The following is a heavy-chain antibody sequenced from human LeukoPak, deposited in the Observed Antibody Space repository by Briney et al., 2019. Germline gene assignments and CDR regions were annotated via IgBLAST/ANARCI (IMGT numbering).Heavy chain of an antibody. CDR3: APVASSGP. Sequence: PGGSLRLSCAASGFTFCSYWMHWVRQAPGKGLVWASRINSDGSSTSYADSVKGRFTISRDNAKNTLYLHMNSLRAEDTAVYYCAPVASSGPWGQGTLVTVSS. D-gene: IGHD2-15*01. V-gene: IGHV3-74*01. J-gene: IGHJ5*02. CDR1: GFTFCSYW. CDR2: INSDGSST.